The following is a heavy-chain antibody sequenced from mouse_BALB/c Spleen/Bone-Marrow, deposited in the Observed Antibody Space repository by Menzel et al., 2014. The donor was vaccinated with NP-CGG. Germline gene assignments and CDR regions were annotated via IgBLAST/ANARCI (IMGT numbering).Heavy chain of an antibody. CDR2: IDPANGNT. J-gene: IGHJ4*01. V-gene: IGHV14-3*02. CDR1: GFNIKDTY. Sequence: VQLQQSGAELVKPGASVKLSCTASGFNIKDTYLHWVKQRPEQGLEWIGRIDPANGNTKYDPKFQGKATITADTSSNTAYLQLSSLTSEDAAVYYCARWKYYAMDYWGQGTSVTVSS. CDR3: ARWKYYAMDY.